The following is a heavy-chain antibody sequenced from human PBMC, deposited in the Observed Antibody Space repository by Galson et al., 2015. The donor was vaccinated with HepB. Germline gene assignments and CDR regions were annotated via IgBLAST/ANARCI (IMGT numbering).Heavy chain of an antibody. D-gene: IGHD2-21*01. CDR3: AKEGPSGDYDYYGMDV. CDR1: GFTFISYG. CDR2: MSYDGSNN. J-gene: IGHJ6*02. V-gene: IGHV3-30*18. Sequence: SLRLSCAGSGFTFISYGFHWVRQAPGKGLEWVAVMSYDGSNNYYAASVRGRFTVSRDNSKNTLYLQMNSLKTEDTAVYYSAKEGPSGDYDYYGMDVWGPGTTVTVSS.